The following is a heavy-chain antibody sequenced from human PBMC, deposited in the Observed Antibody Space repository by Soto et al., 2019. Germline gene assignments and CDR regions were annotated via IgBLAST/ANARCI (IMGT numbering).Heavy chain of an antibody. Sequence: GRSLRLSCAASGFTFSNYAMSWLRQAPGKGLEWVSAISGSGGWTHYTDTVKGRFTIPRDNTKNTLYLQMSSLRADYTAGYYCANDSDCSWGEPSWGQGTLVTVSS. CDR1: GFTFSNYA. D-gene: IGHD2-21*01. J-gene: IGHJ4*02. CDR2: ISGSGGWT. CDR3: ANDSDCSWGEPS. V-gene: IGHV3-23*01.